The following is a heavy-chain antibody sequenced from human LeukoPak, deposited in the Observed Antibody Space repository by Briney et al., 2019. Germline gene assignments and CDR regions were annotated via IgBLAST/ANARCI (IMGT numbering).Heavy chain of an antibody. CDR3: ARITMVRGVHYDAFDI. Sequence: ASVKVSCKASGYTFTSYGISWVRQAPGQGLEWMGWISAYNGNTNYAQKLQGRVTMTTDTSTSTAYMELRSLRSDDTAVYYCARITMVRGVHYDAFDIWGQGTMVTVSS. J-gene: IGHJ3*02. D-gene: IGHD3-10*01. CDR1: GYTFTSYG. V-gene: IGHV1-18*01. CDR2: ISAYNGNT.